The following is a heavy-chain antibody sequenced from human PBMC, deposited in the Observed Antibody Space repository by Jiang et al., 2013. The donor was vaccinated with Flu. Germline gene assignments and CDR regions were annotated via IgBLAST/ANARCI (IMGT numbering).Heavy chain of an antibody. CDR3: ARARVLMATGLFDY. CDR2: VSSDGSST. D-gene: IGHD5-24*01. J-gene: IGHJ4*02. V-gene: IGHV3-74*01. Sequence: GLVWVSRVSSDGSSTTYADSVKGRFTISRDNAKNTLYLQMVGLRAEDTAVYYCARARVLMATGLFDYVGPGNHGHRLL.